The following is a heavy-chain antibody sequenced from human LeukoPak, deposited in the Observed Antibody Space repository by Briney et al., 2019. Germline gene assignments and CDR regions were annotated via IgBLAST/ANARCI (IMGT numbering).Heavy chain of an antibody. V-gene: IGHV3-7*01. Sequence: GGSLRLSCEASGFTFRNYWMSWVRRAQGKGPQWVANIDRDGDEKNYVDSVKGRFTISRDNAKNSVYLQMNSLRADDMAVYFCARDVNGGYFDYWGQGILVTVSS. CDR3: ARDVNGGYFDY. CDR1: GFTFRNYW. CDR2: IDRDGDEK. D-gene: IGHD4-23*01. J-gene: IGHJ4*02.